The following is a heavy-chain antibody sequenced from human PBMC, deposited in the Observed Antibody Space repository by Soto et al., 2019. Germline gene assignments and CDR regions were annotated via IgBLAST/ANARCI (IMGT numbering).Heavy chain of an antibody. CDR3: ARVRGHIRKKNAFDI. Sequence: QVQLQESGPGLVKPSQTLSLTCTVSGGSISSGDYYWSWIRQPPAKGLAWIGYIYYSGSTYYNPSLKSRVTISVDTSKNQFSLKLSSVTAADTAVYYCARVRGHIRKKNAFDIWGQGTMVTVSS. CDR1: GGSISSGDYY. J-gene: IGHJ3*02. D-gene: IGHD3-10*01. V-gene: IGHV4-30-4*01. CDR2: IYYSGST.